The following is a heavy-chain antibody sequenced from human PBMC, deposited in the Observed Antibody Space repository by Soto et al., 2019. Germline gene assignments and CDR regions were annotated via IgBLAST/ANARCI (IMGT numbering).Heavy chain of an antibody. J-gene: IGHJ4*02. Sequence: PSETLSLTCTVSGGSISSYYWSWIRQPPGKGLEWIGYIYYSGSTNYNPSLKSRVTISVDTSKNQFSLKLSSVTAADTAVYYCARHVGGSPPHLLDYWGQGTLVTVSS. V-gene: IGHV4-59*08. CDR1: GGSISSYY. D-gene: IGHD6-25*01. CDR2: IYYSGST. CDR3: ARHVGGSPPHLLDY.